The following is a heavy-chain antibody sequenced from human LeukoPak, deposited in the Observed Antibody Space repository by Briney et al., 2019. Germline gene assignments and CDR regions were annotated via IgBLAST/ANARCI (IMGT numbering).Heavy chain of an antibody. V-gene: IGHV3-23*01. Sequence: PGGSLRLSCAASGFIFTNYAMAWVRQGPGKRLEWVSGISGSGDGTDYADSVRGRFTISRDNSKNTVYLQMNSLRAEDTAVYYCARDQEWLRLAYMDVWGQGTTVTVSS. J-gene: IGHJ6*02. CDR1: GFIFTNYA. CDR2: ISGSGDGT. D-gene: IGHD5-12*01. CDR3: ARDQEWLRLAYMDV.